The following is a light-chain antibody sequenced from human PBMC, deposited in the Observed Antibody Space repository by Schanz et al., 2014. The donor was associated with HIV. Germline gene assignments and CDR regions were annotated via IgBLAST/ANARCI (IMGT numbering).Light chain of an antibody. J-gene: IGKJ4*01. CDR3: QQYDNIPLT. CDR2: GAS. Sequence: DIQMTQSPSSLSASVGDRVTITCQASQDISNSLNWYQQKPGKAPKLLIYGASNLETGVPSRFSGSGSGTDFSFNISSLQPEDIATFYCQQYDNIPLTFGGGTKVEIK. CDR1: QDISNS. V-gene: IGKV1-33*01.